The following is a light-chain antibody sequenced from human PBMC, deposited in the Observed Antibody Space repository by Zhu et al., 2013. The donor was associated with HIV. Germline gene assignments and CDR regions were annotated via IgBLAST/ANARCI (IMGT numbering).Light chain of an antibody. Sequence: EFVLTQSPGTLSLSPGERATLSCTASQSVSSSYLTWYQQRPGQAPRLLIFGVSSRAAGIPDRFSGSGSGTDFTLTITRLEPEDFAVYFCQHFGSTPYAFGQGTKLEIK. CDR1: QSVSSSY. CDR3: QHFGSTPYA. V-gene: IGKV3-20*01. CDR2: GVS. J-gene: IGKJ2*01.